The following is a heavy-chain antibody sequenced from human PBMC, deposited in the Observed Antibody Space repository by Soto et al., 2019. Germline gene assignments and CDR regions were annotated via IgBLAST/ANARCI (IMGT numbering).Heavy chain of an antibody. CDR3: ARGGGSTKVDY. Sequence: QVQLQESGPGLVKPSQTLSLTCTVSGGSITSSGYYWSWIRQHPGEGLEWIGFTSNSGSTSYNPSLKSRCTISVDTSSNQFSLNLKSVTAADTAVYYCARGGGSTKVDYWGQGTLVTVSP. J-gene: IGHJ4*02. V-gene: IGHV4-31*03. D-gene: IGHD2-2*01. CDR2: TSNSGST. CDR1: GGSITSSGYY.